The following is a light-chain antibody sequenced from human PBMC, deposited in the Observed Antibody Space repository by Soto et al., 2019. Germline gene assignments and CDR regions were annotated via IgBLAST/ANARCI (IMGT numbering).Light chain of an antibody. CDR2: SAS. CDR1: QSIGTS. Sequence: DFQMTQSPCSLSASVGDRVSITCRASQSIGTSLNWYQQKPGKAPKLLIYSASTLQGGGPSRFSGSGSGTDFTLTISSLQPEDFATYYCQLSYTAPFTFGPGTKVDVK. V-gene: IGKV1-39*01. CDR3: QLSYTAPFT. J-gene: IGKJ3*01.